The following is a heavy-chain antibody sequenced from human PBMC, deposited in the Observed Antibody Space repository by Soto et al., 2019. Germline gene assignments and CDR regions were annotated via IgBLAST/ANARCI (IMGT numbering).Heavy chain of an antibody. Sequence: QVQLVQSGAEVKKPGSSVKVSCKASGGTFSSYTISWVRQAPGQGLEWMGRIIPILGIANYAQKFQGRVTINADKSHNPAHMEVSSLRSEGTAGDFRALAGACTHGMDVWGQGTTVTVSS. J-gene: IGHJ6*02. CDR1: GGTFSSYT. CDR2: IIPILGIA. D-gene: IGHD6-19*01. V-gene: IGHV1-69*02. CDR3: ALAGACTHGMDV.